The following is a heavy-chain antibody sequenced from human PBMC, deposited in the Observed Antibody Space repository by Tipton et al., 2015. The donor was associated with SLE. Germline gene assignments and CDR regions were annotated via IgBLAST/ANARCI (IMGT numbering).Heavy chain of an antibody. CDR1: GFTFSDYY. V-gene: IGHV3-11*05. J-gene: IGHJ3*01. Sequence: SLRLSCAASGFTFSDYYTSWIRQAPGKGLEWVSYISSSSSYTNYADSVKGRFTISRDNAKNSLYLQMNSLRAEDTAVYYCVRGLTVGAPVPVLDAFDVWGQGTTVTVSA. CDR2: ISSSSSYT. D-gene: IGHD1-26*01. CDR3: VRGLTVGAPVPVLDAFDV.